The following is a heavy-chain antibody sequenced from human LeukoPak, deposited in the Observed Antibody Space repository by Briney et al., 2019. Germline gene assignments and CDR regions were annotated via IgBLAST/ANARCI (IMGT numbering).Heavy chain of an antibody. J-gene: IGHJ5*02. D-gene: IGHD2/OR15-2a*01. CDR2: INPNSGGT. CDR3: ATCRPVLCS. Sequence: ASVKVSCRASGYTFTGYYMHWVRQAPGQGLEWMGWINPNSGGTNYAQKFQGRVTMTEDTSTDTAYMELSSLRSEDTAVYYCATCRPVLCSWGQGTLVTVSS. CDR1: GYTFTGYY. V-gene: IGHV1-2*02.